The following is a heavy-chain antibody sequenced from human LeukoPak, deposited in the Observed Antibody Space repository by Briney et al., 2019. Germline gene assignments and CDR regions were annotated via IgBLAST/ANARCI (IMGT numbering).Heavy chain of an antibody. CDR1: GGSISSDSYY. V-gene: IGHV4-39*07. CDR2: IYYSGST. Sequence: SETLSLTCTVSGGSISSDSYYWGWIRQPPGKGLQWIGCIYYSGSTYYNPSLKSRVTISVCTSKNQFSLKLSSVTAADTAVYYCAGTPSLGWELLRLDYWGQGTLVTVSS. CDR3: AGTPSLGWELLRLDY. D-gene: IGHD1-26*01. J-gene: IGHJ4*02.